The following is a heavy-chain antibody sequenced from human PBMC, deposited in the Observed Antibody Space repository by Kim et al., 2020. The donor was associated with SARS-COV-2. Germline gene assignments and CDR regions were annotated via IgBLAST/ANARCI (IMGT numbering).Heavy chain of an antibody. CDR1: GGTFSSYA. V-gene: IGHV1-69*13. CDR3: ARAGYGDYEEAYENYFDY. CDR2: IIPIFGTA. D-gene: IGHD4-17*01. Sequence: SVKVSCKASGGTFSSYAISWVRQAPGQGLEWMGGIIPIFGTASYAQKFQGRVTITADESTSTAYMELSRLRSEDTAVYYCARAGYGDYEEAYENYFDYWGQGTRVTVTS. J-gene: IGHJ4*02.